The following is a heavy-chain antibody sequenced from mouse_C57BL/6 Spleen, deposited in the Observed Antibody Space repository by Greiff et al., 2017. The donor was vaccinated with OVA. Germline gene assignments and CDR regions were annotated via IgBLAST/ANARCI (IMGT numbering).Heavy chain of an antibody. J-gene: IGHJ2*01. Sequence: EVKLMESGPGLVKPSQSLSLTCSVTGYSITSGYYWNWIRQFPGNKLEWMGYISYDGSNNYNPSLKNRISITRDTSKNQFFLKLNSVTTEDTATYYCARGPALDYWGQGTTLTVSS. V-gene: IGHV3-6*01. CDR3: ARGPALDY. CDR1: GYSITSGYY. CDR2: ISYDGSN.